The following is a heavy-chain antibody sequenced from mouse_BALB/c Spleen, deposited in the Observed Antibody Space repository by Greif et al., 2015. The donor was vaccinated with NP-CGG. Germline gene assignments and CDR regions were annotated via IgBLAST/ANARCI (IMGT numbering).Heavy chain of an antibody. V-gene: IGHV7-3*02. CDR3: ARDRYYGSSGFDY. D-gene: IGHD1-1*01. CDR1: GFTFTDYY. CDR2: IRNKANGYTT. J-gene: IGHJ2*01. Sequence: EVQGVESGGGLVQPGGSLRLSCATSGFTFTDYYMSWVRQPPGKALEWLGFIRNKANGYTTEYSASVKGRFTISRDNSHSILYLQMNTLRAEDSATYYCARDRYYGSSGFDYWGQGTTLTVSS.